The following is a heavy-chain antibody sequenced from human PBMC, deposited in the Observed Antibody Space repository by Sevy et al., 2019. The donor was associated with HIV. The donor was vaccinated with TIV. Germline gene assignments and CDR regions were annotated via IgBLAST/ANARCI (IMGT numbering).Heavy chain of an antibody. V-gene: IGHV1-24*01. CDR3: ATIRGYYSGLYYYYGMDV. CDR2: FDPEDGET. D-gene: IGHD3-22*01. J-gene: IGHJ6*02. Sequence: ASVKVSCKVSGYTLTELSMHWVRQAHGKGLEWMGGFDPEDGETIYAQKFQGRVTMTEDTSTDTAYMELSSLRSEDTAVYYCATIRGYYSGLYYYYGMDVWGQGTTVTVSS. CDR1: GYTLTELS.